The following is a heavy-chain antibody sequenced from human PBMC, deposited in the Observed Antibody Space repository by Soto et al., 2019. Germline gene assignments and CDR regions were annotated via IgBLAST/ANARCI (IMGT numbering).Heavy chain of an antibody. CDR2: IDAGNGKT. D-gene: IGHD6-19*01. CDR3: ARGRGWYDY. Sequence: VQLVQSGAEVKKPGASVKVPCKASGYIFNRYVMHWVRQAPGKRPEWMGWIDAGNGKTKYSEQLQVSVTITRDTSASTAYMELTTLRSEDTAVYYCARGRGWYDYCGPGTQVIVSS. J-gene: IGHJ4*02. CDR1: GYIFNRYV. V-gene: IGHV1-3*01.